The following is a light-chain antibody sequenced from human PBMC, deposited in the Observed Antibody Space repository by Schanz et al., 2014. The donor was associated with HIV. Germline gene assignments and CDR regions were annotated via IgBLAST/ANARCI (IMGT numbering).Light chain of an antibody. CDR1: SGSIANNY. Sequence: LTQPHSVSESPGKTVTISCTRSSGSIANNYVQWYQQRPGSAPTTVIYEDNQRPSGVPDRFSGSIDSSSNSASLTISGLKTEDEDDYYCQSYDSSNVVFGGGTKLTVL. CDR3: QSYDSSNVV. V-gene: IGLV6-57*04. J-gene: IGLJ2*01. CDR2: EDN.